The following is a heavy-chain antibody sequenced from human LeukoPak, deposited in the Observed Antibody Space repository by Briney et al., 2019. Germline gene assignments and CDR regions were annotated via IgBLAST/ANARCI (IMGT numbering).Heavy chain of an antibody. D-gene: IGHD3-3*01. J-gene: IGHJ4*02. Sequence: PGGSLRLSCAASGFTFSSYAMKWVRQAPGKGLEWVSGISGSGGSTYYADSVKGRFTISRDNSKNTLYLQMNSLRVEDTAVYYCAKQYDFWSGPDYWGQGTLVTVSS. CDR3: AKQYDFWSGPDY. CDR2: ISGSGGST. V-gene: IGHV3-23*01. CDR1: GFTFSSYA.